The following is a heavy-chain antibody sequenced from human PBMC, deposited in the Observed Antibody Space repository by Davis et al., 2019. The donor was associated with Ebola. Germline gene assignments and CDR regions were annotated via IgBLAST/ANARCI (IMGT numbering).Heavy chain of an antibody. D-gene: IGHD1-26*01. V-gene: IGHV3-23*01. J-gene: IGHJ5*02. CDR1: GFTFSSYA. CDR2: ISGSGGST. CDR3: TRQGGS. Sequence: GESLKIPCAAPGFTFSSYAMSWVRQAPGKGLEWVSAISGSGGSTYYADSVKGRFTISRDNSKKTLYLQMNGLKTEDTAVYYCTRQGGSWGQGTLVTVSS.